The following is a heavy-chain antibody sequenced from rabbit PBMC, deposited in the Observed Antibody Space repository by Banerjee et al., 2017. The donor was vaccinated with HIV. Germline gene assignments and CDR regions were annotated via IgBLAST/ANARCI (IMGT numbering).Heavy chain of an antibody. V-gene: IGHV1S45*01. Sequence: QEQLVESGGDLVQPEGSLTLTCTASGFDLTNYYYMRWVRQAPGQGLEWIACIYTGSAGGIYYASWAKGRFTISKTSSTTVTLQMTSLTAADTATYFCARCAGYAGYGYFNLWGPGTLVTVS. CDR2: IYTGSAGGI. D-gene: IGHD7-1*01. J-gene: IGHJ4*01. CDR3: ARCAGYAGYGYFNL. CDR1: GFDLTNYYY.